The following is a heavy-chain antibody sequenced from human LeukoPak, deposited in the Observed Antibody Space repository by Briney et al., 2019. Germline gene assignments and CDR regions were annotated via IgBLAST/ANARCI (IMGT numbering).Heavy chain of an antibody. CDR1: GGSISSSSYY. Sequence: PSETLSLTCTVSGGSISSSSYYWGWIRQPPGKGLEWIGCIYYSGSTYYNPSLKSRVTISVDTSKNQFSLKLSSVTAAGTAVYYCAREVGSSWYHRGYYYYYGMDVWGQGTTVTVSS. V-gene: IGHV4-39*07. CDR3: AREVGSSWYHRGYYYYYGMDV. CDR2: IYYSGST. J-gene: IGHJ6*02. D-gene: IGHD6-13*01.